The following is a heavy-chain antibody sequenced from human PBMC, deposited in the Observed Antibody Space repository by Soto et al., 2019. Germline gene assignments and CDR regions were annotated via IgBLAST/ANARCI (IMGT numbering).Heavy chain of an antibody. J-gene: IGHJ6*02. Sequence: LRLSCKASGFSFSDYAMTWVRQAPGKGLEWVSVISGSGDNTFYAASVKGRFTISRDDARSSLYLQMTSLTAEDTAVYYCASSTGLFCVGTSCPLTFDYYYGLDVWGQGTTVTVS. V-gene: IGHV3-23*01. CDR2: ISGSGDNT. D-gene: IGHD3-9*01. CDR3: ASSTGLFCVGTSCPLTFDYYYGLDV. CDR1: GFSFSDYA.